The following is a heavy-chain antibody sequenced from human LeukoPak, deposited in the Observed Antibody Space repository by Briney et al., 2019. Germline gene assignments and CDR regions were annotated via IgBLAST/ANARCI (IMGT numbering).Heavy chain of an antibody. Sequence: GGSLRLSCAASGFTLSSYAMSWVRQAPVKVLEWVSATSGSGGSTYYADSVKGRFTISRDNSKNTLYLQMNSLRAEDTAVYYCAKDLSSSPGYSCGHDYWGQGTLVTVSS. CDR2: TSGSGGST. J-gene: IGHJ4*02. CDR3: AKDLSSSPGYSCGHDY. D-gene: IGHD6-19*01. V-gene: IGHV3-23*01. CDR1: GFTLSSYA.